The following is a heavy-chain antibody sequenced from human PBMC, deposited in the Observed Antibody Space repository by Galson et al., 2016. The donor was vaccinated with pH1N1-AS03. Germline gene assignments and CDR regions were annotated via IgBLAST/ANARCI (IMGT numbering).Heavy chain of an antibody. CDR2: INPDSGGT. CDR3: ARDMRGTDVFDI. V-gene: IGHV1-2*06. J-gene: IGHJ3*02. Sequence: SVKVSCKASGYTFSGYYMHWVRQAPGQGLEWMGRINPDSGGTNVAQKFRGRVTMGRDTSITTAYMELTRLTSDDMAVYYCARDMRGTDVFDIWGQGTMVTVSS. D-gene: IGHD2-2*01. CDR1: GYTFSGYY.